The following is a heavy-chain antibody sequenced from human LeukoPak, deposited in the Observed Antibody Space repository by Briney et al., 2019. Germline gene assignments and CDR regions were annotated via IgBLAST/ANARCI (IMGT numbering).Heavy chain of an antibody. V-gene: IGHV4-59*08. CDR2: IFYTGDS. Sequence: SETLSLTCTVSGVSSSIAYWSWIRQPPGKGLEWIGYIFYTGDSNHNPSFKSRVSISLDTSKDQISLKLSSVTAADTAVYYCARHRFASPLDSWGQGTLVTVSS. CDR3: ARHRFASPLDS. J-gene: IGHJ4*02. CDR1: GVSSSIAY. D-gene: IGHD2-21*01.